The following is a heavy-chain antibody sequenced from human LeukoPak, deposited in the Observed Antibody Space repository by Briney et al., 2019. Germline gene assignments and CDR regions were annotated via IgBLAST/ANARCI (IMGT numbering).Heavy chain of an antibody. J-gene: IGHJ3*02. V-gene: IGHV5-51*01. CDR2: IYPGDSDT. CDR3: ARRAVPAAKDDAFDI. D-gene: IGHD2-2*01. Sequence: GESLKISCKGSGYSFTSYWIGWVRQMPGRGLEWMGIIYPGDSDTRYSPSFQGQVTIPADKSISTAYLQWSSLKASDTAMYYCARRAVPAAKDDAFDIWGQGTMVTVSS. CDR1: GYSFTSYW.